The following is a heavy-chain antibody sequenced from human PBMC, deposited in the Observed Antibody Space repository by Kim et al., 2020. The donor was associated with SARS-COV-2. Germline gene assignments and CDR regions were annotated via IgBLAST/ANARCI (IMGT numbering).Heavy chain of an antibody. D-gene: IGHD3-22*01. Sequence: AAPAEGRFPIARDKSKITLYLKMNSVRAEDTAVYYCAKTARVVVKGYFDLWGRGTLVTVSS. CDR3: AKTARVVVKGYFDL. J-gene: IGHJ2*01. V-gene: IGHV3-23*01.